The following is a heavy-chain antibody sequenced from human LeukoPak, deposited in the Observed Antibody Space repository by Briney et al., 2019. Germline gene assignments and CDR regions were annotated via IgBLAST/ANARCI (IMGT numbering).Heavy chain of an antibody. V-gene: IGHV3-30*02. CDR2: IRFDGVNK. CDR1: GFTFSSYG. D-gene: IGHD2-15*01. CDR3: ARYQDWSGGSCYEGRNLDY. J-gene: IGHJ4*02. Sequence: PGGSLRLSCAASGFTFSSYGMHWVRQTPGKELEWVAFIRFDGVNKYYADSVKGRFTISRDNSKNTLYLQMNSRRAEDTAVYYCARYQDWSGGSCYEGRNLDYWGQGTLVTVSS.